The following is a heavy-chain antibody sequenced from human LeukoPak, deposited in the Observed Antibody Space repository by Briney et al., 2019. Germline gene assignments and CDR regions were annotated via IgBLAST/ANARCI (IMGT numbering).Heavy chain of an antibody. J-gene: IGHJ4*02. V-gene: IGHV1-69*04. CDR1: GGTFSSYT. D-gene: IGHD5-18*01. CDR3: AREGSGYSYGFLDY. CDR2: IIPIVGIA. Sequence: ASVKVSCKASGGTFSSYTISWVRQARGQGLEWMGRIIPIVGIANYAQKFQGRVTITADKSTSTAYMELSSLRSEDTAVYYCAREGSGYSYGFLDYWGQGTLVTVSS.